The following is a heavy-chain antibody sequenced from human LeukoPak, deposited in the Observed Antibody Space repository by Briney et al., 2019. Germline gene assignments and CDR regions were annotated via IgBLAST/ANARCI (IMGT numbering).Heavy chain of an antibody. CDR3: VRDGLTLLCFGELPLWYFDY. V-gene: IGHV4-39*07. D-gene: IGHD3-10*01. J-gene: IGHJ4*02. Sequence: PSEALSLTCTVSGGSISSSSYYWGWIRQPPGKGLEWIGSIYYSGSTYYNPSLKSRVTISVDTSKNQFSLKLSTVTAADTAVYYCVRDGLTLLCFGELPLWYFDYWGQGTLVTVSS. CDR2: IYYSGST. CDR1: GGSISSSSYY.